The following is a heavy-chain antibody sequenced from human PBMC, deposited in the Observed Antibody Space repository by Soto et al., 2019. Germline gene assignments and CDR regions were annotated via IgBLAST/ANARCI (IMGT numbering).Heavy chain of an antibody. CDR1: GLTFSSYG. Sequence: GGSLRLSCAASGLTFSSYGMHWVRQAPGKGLEWVAVISYDGSNKYYADSVKGRFTISRDNSKNTLYLQMNCLRAEDTAVYYCEKVGWNYIDYWGQGTLVTVSS. D-gene: IGHD6-19*01. V-gene: IGHV3-30*18. J-gene: IGHJ4*02. CDR2: ISYDGSNK. CDR3: EKVGWNYIDY.